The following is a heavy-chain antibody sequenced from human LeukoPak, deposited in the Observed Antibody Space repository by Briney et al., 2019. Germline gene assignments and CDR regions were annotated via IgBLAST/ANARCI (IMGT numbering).Heavy chain of an antibody. CDR3: ARGQLGLGTDY. D-gene: IGHD6-13*01. CDR2: IYYSGST. J-gene: IGHJ4*02. Sequence: KASETLSLTCTVSGGSISSYYWSWIRQSPGKGLEWVGYIYYSGSTNYNPSLKSRVTISVDTSKNQFSLKLSSVTAADTAVYYCARGQLGLGTDYWGQGTLVTVSS. V-gene: IGHV4-59*01. CDR1: GGSISSYY.